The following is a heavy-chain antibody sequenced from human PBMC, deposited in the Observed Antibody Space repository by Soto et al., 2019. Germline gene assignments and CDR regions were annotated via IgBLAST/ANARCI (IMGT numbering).Heavy chain of an antibody. D-gene: IGHD4-4*01. CDR3: ARDLIVTEGALFDF. CDR2: INPGNADT. Sequence: ASLKVSCKASGYNFNAYVMHWVRQAPGQRLEWMGWINPGNADTTYSQKFQGRVTISWDTSTTTAYMELSTLRSDDTAVYYCARDLIVTEGALFDFWGPGTLVTVSS. J-gene: IGHJ4*02. CDR1: GYNFNAYV. V-gene: IGHV1-3*01.